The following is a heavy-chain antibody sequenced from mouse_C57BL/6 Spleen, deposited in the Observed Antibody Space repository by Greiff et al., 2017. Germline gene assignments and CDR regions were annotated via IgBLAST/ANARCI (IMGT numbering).Heavy chain of an antibody. Sequence: QVQLQQSGAELMKPGASVKLSCKATGYTFTGYWIEWVKQRPGHGLEWIGEILPGSGSTNYNEKFKGKATFTEDTSSTTAYMQLSILTTEDSAIYYCARYPLANWDGFAYWGQGTLVTVSA. D-gene: IGHD4-1*01. CDR1: GYTFTGYW. V-gene: IGHV1-9*01. J-gene: IGHJ3*01. CDR3: ARYPLANWDGFAY. CDR2: ILPGSGST.